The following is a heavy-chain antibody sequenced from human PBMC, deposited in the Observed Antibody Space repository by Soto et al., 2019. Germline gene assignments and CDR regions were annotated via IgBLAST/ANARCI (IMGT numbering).Heavy chain of an antibody. V-gene: IGHV1-2*02. CDR2: INPNSGGT. J-gene: IGHJ5*02. D-gene: IGHD2-2*02. CDR3: ARGYCSSTGSYTGWFDP. CDR1: GYTFTGYY. Sequence: QVQLVQSGAEVKKPGASVKVSCKASGYTFTGYYMHWVRQAPGQGLEWMGWINPNSGGTNYAQKFQGRVTMTRDTSISTAYMELSRLRSDDTAVYYCARGYCSSTGSYTGWFDPWGQGTLVTVSS.